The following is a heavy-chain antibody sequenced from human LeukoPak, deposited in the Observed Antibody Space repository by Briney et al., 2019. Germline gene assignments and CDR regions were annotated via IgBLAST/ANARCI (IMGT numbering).Heavy chain of an antibody. CDR3: ARHFRDGYYGSSGYYSPYYFDY. CDR2: IYPGDSDT. V-gene: IGHV5-51*01. J-gene: IGHJ4*02. D-gene: IGHD3-22*01. Sequence: PGESLKISCKGSGYSFTSYWIGWVRQMPGKGLEWMGIIYPGDSDTRYSPSFQGQVTISADKSISTAYLQWSSLKASDTAMYYCARHFRDGYYGSSGYYSPYYFDYWGQGTLVTVSS. CDR1: GYSFTSYW.